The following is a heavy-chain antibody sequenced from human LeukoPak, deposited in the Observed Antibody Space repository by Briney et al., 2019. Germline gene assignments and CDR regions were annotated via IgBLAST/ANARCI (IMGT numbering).Heavy chain of an antibody. CDR1: GLTFSSDW. Sequence: SGGSLRLSCAASGLTFSSDWMHWVRQVPGKGLVWVSRINSDASTINYADSVKGRFTISRDNAKNTLYLQMNSLRAEDTAVYYCAREMGTSFDYRGQGTLVTVSS. CDR2: INSDASTI. J-gene: IGHJ4*02. V-gene: IGHV3-74*01. CDR3: AREMGTSFDY. D-gene: IGHD7-27*01.